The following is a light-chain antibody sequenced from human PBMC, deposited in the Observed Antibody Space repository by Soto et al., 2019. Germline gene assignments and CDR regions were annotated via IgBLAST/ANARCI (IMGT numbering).Light chain of an antibody. CDR1: SSNIGSNT. Sequence: QSVLTQPPSASGTPGQRVTISCSGSSSNIGSNTVNWYQQLPGTAHKLLIYSNNQRPSGVPDRFSGSKSGTSASLAICGLQSEDEDDYYCAAWDDSLNGDVFGTGTKLTVL. V-gene: IGLV1-44*01. CDR2: SNN. J-gene: IGLJ1*01. CDR3: AAWDDSLNGDV.